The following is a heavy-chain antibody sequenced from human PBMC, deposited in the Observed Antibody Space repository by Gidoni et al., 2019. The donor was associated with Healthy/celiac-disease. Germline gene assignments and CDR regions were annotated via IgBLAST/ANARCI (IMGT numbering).Heavy chain of an antibody. CDR3: ARDSGWDY. Sequence: QVQLVESGGGVVQPGRSLRLSCAASGFTFSSYGMHWVRRAPGKGLEWVAVIWYDGSNKYYADSVKCLFTISRDNSKNTLYLQMNSLRAEDTAVYYCARDSGWDYWGQGTLVTVSS. CDR1: GFTFSSYG. D-gene: IGHD6-19*01. CDR2: IWYDGSNK. V-gene: IGHV3-33*01. J-gene: IGHJ4*02.